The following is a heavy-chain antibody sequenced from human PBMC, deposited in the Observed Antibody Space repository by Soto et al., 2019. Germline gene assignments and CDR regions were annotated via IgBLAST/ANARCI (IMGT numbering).Heavy chain of an antibody. CDR3: AKATYYYDSSDYYYFDY. J-gene: IGHJ4*02. V-gene: IGHV3-23*01. CDR2: ISGSGGST. Sequence: GGSLRLSCAASGFTFSSYAMSWVRQAPGKGLEWVSAISGSGGSTYYADSVKGRFTISRDNSKNTLYLQMNSLRAEDTAVYYCAKATYYYDSSDYYYFDYWGQGTLVTVSS. CDR1: GFTFSSYA. D-gene: IGHD3-22*01.